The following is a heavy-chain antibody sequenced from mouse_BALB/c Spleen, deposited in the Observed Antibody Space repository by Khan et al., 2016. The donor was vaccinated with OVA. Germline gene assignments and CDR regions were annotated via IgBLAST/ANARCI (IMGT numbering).Heavy chain of an antibody. D-gene: IGHD1-1*01. V-gene: IGHV3-2*02. CDR2: ITYSGST. CDR1: GYSITSDYA. CDR3: ARDGTRYNYAMDY. Sequence: EVQLQESGPGLVKPSQSLSLTCTVTGYSITSDYAWNWLRQFPGNKLEWMGYITYSGSTNYNPSLKSRISITRDTSTNQFFLQLRSVTTGAPPTICCARDGTRYNYAMDYWGQGTSVTVSS. J-gene: IGHJ4*01.